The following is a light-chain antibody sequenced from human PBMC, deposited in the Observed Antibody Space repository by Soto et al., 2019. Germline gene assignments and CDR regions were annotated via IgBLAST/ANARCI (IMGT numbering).Light chain of an antibody. Sequence: QSALTQPASVSGSPGQSITISCTGTSSDVGASNYVSWYQQHPGEAPKLMISDVTDRPSGVSYRFSGSKSGSTASLTISGLKGEDEADYFCTSYTTSSTVVFGGGTKVTVL. J-gene: IGLJ2*01. CDR1: SSDVGASNY. CDR3: TSYTTSSTVV. V-gene: IGLV2-14*03. CDR2: DVT.